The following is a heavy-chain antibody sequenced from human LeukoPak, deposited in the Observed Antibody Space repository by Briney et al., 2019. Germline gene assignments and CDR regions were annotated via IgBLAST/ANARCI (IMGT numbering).Heavy chain of an antibody. CDR2: IYYSGST. CDR3: ARDKAYDFWSGYYMYYYYMDV. D-gene: IGHD3-3*01. J-gene: IGHJ6*03. CDR1: GGSISSSSYY. V-gene: IGHV4-39*07. Sequence: SETLSLTCTVPGGSISSSSYYWGWIRQPPGKGLEWIGSIYYSGSTYYNPSLKSRVTISVDTSKNQFSLKLSSVTAADTAVYYCARDKAYDFWSGYYMYYYYMDVWGKGTTVTVSS.